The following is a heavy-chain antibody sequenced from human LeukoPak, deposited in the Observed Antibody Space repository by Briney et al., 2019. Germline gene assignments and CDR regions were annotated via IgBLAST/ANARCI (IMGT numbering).Heavy chain of an antibody. Sequence: GGSLRLSCAASGFIFSSYGMHWVRQAPDKGLEWVAFIRYDGSRKYYADSVKGRFTISRDNAKNSLYLQMNSLRAEDTAVYYCAELGITMIGGVWGKGTTVTISS. J-gene: IGHJ6*04. CDR1: GFIFSSYG. CDR2: IRYDGSRK. CDR3: AELGITMIGGV. V-gene: IGHV3-30*02. D-gene: IGHD3-10*02.